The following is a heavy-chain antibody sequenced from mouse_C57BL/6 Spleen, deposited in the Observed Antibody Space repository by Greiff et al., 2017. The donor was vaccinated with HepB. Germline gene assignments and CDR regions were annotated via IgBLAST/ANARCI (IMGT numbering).Heavy chain of an antibody. D-gene: IGHD1-1*01. J-gene: IGHJ2*01. CDR2: IYPGDGDT. CDR3: ASLIYYYGSSYFDY. CDR1: GYAFSSSW. V-gene: IGHV1-82*01. Sequence: VKLMESGPELVKPGASVKISCKASGYAFSSSWMNWVKQRPGKGLEWIGRIYPGDGDTNYNGKFKGKATLTADKSSSTAYMQLSSLTSEDSAVYFCASLIYYYGSSYFDYWGQGTTLTVSS.